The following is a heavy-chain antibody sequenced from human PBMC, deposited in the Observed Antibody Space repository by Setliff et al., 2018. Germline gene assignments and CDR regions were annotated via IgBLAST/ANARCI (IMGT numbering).Heavy chain of an antibody. D-gene: IGHD2-21*01. Sequence: SVKVSCKASGGTFSSYTIGWVRQAPGLGLEWMGGIIPIVGMTNYPQKFQGRVTMTTDTSTRTAYMEVTSLRSDDTAVYYCATEKFPGDWGDYWGQGTLVTVSS. CDR1: GGTFSSYT. CDR2: IIPIVGMT. J-gene: IGHJ4*02. V-gene: IGHV1-69*10. CDR3: ATEKFPGDWGDY.